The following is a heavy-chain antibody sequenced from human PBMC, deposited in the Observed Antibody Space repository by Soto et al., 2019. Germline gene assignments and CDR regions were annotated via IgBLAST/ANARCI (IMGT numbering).Heavy chain of an antibody. J-gene: IGHJ4*02. CDR2: IYNSGNT. Sequence: SETLSLTCTVSGGSISGYFWSWIRQPPGKGLQWIGNIYNSGNTDYNPSLMSRVTISVDTSRNQVSLNLTSMTAADTAVYFCAAPPSYWGQGILVTVPQ. CDR3: AAPPSY. V-gene: IGHV4-59*01. D-gene: IGHD6-6*01. CDR1: GGSISGYF.